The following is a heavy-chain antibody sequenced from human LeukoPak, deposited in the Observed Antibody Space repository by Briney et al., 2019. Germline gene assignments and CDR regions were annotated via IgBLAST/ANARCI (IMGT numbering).Heavy chain of an antibody. D-gene: IGHD6-13*01. V-gene: IGHV3-33*01. CDR1: GFTFSSYG. Sequence: GRSLRLSCAASGFTFSSYGMHWVRQAPGKGLEWVVVIWYDGSNKYYADSVKGRFTISRDNSKNTLYLQMNSLRAEDTAVYYCARDSSRYAFDYWGQGTLVTVSS. J-gene: IGHJ4*02. CDR3: ARDSSRYAFDY. CDR2: IWYDGSNK.